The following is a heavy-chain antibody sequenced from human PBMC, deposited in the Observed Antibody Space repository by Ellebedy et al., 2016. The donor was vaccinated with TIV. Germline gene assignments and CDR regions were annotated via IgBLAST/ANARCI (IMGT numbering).Heavy chain of an antibody. Sequence: AASVKVSCKASGYTFTPYDINWVRQATGQGLEWMGWMSPNNGNTVYAQKFQGRVTMTRDTSISTAYMELSTLTSEDTAVYYCARASDSSTYRTFDYWGQGILVTVSS. CDR3: ARASDSSTYRTFDY. J-gene: IGHJ4*02. D-gene: IGHD6-13*01. CDR1: GYTFTPYD. CDR2: MSPNNGNT. V-gene: IGHV1-8*01.